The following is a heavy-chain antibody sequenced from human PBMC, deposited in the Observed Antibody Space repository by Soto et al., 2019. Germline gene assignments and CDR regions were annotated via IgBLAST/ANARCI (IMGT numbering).Heavy chain of an antibody. Sequence: SETLSLTCAVYGGSFSGYYWSWIRQPPGKGLEWIGEINHSGSTNYNPSLKSRDTISVDTSKNQFSLKLSSVTAADTAVYYCARASYIMVRGVIINPINYYGMDVWGQGTTVTVSS. J-gene: IGHJ6*02. CDR2: INHSGST. CDR3: ARASYIMVRGVIINPINYYGMDV. V-gene: IGHV4-34*01. D-gene: IGHD3-10*01. CDR1: GGSFSGYY.